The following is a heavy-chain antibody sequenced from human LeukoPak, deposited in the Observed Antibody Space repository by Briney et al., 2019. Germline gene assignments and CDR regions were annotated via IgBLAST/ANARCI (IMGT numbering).Heavy chain of an antibody. D-gene: IGHD6-19*01. CDR2: ISSSSSTI. V-gene: IGHV3-48*01. Sequence: GGSLRLSCAASGFTFSSYSMNWVRQAPGKGLEWVSYISSSSSTIYYADSVKGRFTISRDNAKNSLYLQMNSLRAEDTAVYYCASRKSSGWLDYFQHWGQGTLVTVSS. CDR1: GFTFSSYS. CDR3: ASRKSSGWLDYFQH. J-gene: IGHJ1*01.